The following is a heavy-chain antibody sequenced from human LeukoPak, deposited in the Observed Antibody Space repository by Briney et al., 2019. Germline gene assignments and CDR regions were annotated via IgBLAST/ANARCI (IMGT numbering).Heavy chain of an antibody. CDR2: INPNSGDT. D-gene: IGHD2-15*01. CDR1: GYTFTGYY. V-gene: IGHV1-2*02. Sequence: ASVKVSCKASGYTFTGYYMHWVRQAPGQGLEWMGWINPNSGDTNYAQKFQGRVTMTRDTSISTAYMELSRLTSDDTTVYYCARNVAATPCNWFDPWGQGTLVTVSS. CDR3: ARNVAATPCNWFDP. J-gene: IGHJ5*02.